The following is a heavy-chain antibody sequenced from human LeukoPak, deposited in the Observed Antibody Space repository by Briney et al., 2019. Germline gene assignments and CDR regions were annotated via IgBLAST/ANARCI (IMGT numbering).Heavy chain of an antibody. CDR1: GFAFSSYW. Sequence: PGGSVRLSCAASGFAFSSYWMHWVRQAPGKGLVWVSRIKSDGCETSYADSVKGRFTISRDNARNTLYLQMNSLRPEDAAIYYCASDRVFYGLDVWGQGTTVTVSS. V-gene: IGHV3-74*01. CDR2: IKSDGCET. J-gene: IGHJ6*02. CDR3: ASDRVFYGLDV.